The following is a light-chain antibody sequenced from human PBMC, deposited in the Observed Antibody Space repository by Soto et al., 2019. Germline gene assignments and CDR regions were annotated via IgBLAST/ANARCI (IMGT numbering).Light chain of an antibody. CDR2: GAS. Sequence: EIVMTQSPVTLSLSPGEKATLSCRASQHIRTDLAWYQQRPGQAPRLLIYGASARATGIPARFSGSGSGTEFTLTSNSLQSEDFAVYYCQQYTAWPPWTFGQGTKVEFK. V-gene: IGKV3-15*01. J-gene: IGKJ1*01. CDR1: QHIRTD. CDR3: QQYTAWPPWT.